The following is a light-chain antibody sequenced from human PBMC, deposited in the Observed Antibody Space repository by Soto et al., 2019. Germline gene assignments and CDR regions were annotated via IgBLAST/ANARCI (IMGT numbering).Light chain of an antibody. J-gene: IGLJ1*01. CDR1: SSNIGSNT. V-gene: IGLV1-44*01. Sequence: QSVLTQPPSASGTPGQRVTISCSGSSSNIGSNTVNWYQQLPGTAPKLLIYSNNQRPSGVPDRFSGSKSGTSASLAISGLQSEDEADYYCAAWDDXLNCRYVFGTGTKVTVL. CDR2: SNN. CDR3: AAWDDXLNCRYV.